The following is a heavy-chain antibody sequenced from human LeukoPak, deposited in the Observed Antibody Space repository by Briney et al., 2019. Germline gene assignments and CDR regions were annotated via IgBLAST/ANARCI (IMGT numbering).Heavy chain of an antibody. CDR2: ISAYNGNT. CDR1: GYTFTSYG. CDR3: ASVTTWLLNGPRQSWFDP. D-gene: IGHD3-22*01. Sequence: ASVKVSCKASGYTFTSYGISWVRQAPGQGLEWMGWISAYNGNTNYAQKLQGRVTMTTDTSTSTAYMELRSLRSDDTAVYYCASVTTWLLNGPRQSWFDPWGQGTLVTVSS. V-gene: IGHV1-18*01. J-gene: IGHJ5*02.